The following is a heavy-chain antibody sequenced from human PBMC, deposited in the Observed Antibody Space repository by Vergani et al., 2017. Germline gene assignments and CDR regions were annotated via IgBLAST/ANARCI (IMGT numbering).Heavy chain of an antibody. V-gene: IGHV1-46*03. J-gene: IGHJ4*02. CDR3: ARPHGDILPPDPRRLDY. Sequence: QVLLVPSGAEVKKPGASVRVSCKTSGYTFTNYYIHLVRQAPGQGLELMGIINPSGGSTTYAQQFQGRLTRTRDTSTSTVYMDLSNLRSEDTAGYYCARPHGDILPPDPRRLDYWGQGTLVTVSS. CDR1: GYTFTNYY. CDR2: INPSGGST.